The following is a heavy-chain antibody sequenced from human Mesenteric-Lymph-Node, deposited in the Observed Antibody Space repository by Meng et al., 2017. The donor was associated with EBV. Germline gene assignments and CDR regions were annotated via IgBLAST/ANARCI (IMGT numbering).Heavy chain of an antibody. CDR1: GYTFTSYG. CDR2: ISGYNGNT. Sequence: QVQLVQFGAGVKKPGASVKASCKASGYTFTSYGISWVRQAPGQGLEWMGWISGYNGNTNYAQKLQGRVTMTTDTSTNTAYMDLRSLRSDDTAVYYCAKDGTPYCAGDCYLDYWGQGTLVTSPQ. D-gene: IGHD2-21*02. J-gene: IGHJ4*02. V-gene: IGHV1-18*01. CDR3: AKDGTPYCAGDCYLDY.